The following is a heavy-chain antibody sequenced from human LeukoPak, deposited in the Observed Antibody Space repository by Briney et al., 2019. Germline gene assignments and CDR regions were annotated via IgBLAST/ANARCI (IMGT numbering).Heavy chain of an antibody. V-gene: IGHV1-58*02. CDR2: IVVGSGNT. D-gene: IGHD3-16*02. J-gene: IGHJ4*02. CDR3: AADLNYVWGSYRYTEGNY. CDR1: GFTFTSSA. Sequence: GASVKVSCKASGFTFTSSAMQWVRQARGQRLEWIGWIVVGSGNTNYAQKFQERVTITRDMSTSTAYMELSSLRSEDTAVYYCAADLNYVWGSYRYTEGNYWGQGTLVTVSS.